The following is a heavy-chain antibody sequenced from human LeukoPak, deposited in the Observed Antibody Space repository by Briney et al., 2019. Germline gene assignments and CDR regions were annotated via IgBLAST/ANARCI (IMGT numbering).Heavy chain of an antibody. CDR1: GFTFDDYG. CDR2: INWNGGST. CDR3: ARDLVAGTTTGAFDI. D-gene: IGHD6-19*01. V-gene: IGHV3-20*04. Sequence: GGSLRLSCAASGFTFDDYGMSWVRQAPGEGLEWVSGINWNGGSTGYADSVKGRFTISRDNAKNSLYLQMNSLRAEDTALYYCARDLVAGTTTGAFDIWGQGTMVTVSS. J-gene: IGHJ3*02.